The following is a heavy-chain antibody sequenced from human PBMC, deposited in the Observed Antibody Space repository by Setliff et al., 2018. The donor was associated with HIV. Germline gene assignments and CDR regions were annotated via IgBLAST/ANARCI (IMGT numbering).Heavy chain of an antibody. V-gene: IGHV1-69*13. D-gene: IGHD6-19*01. CDR3: GSDFSGWYYFDM. Sequence: SVKVSCKASGGTFSTQTFNWVRQAPGQGLEWVGGIVTMFGTVKYAQKFQGRVRITADEVTNIAYMDLSGLRYEDTAVYYCGSDFSGWYYFDMWGQGTLVTVSS. CDR1: GGTFSTQT. CDR2: IVTMFGTV. J-gene: IGHJ4*02.